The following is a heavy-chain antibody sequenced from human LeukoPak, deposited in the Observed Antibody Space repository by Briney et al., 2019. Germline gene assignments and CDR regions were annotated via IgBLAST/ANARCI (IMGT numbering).Heavy chain of an antibody. Sequence: PSETLSLTCTVSGGSISSYYWSWIRQPPGKGLEWIGSIYQSGSTYYNPSLKSRVTISVDTSKNQFSLKLSSVTAADTAVYYCARDGTRAFDYWGQGTLVTVSS. D-gene: IGHD1-1*01. CDR2: IYQSGST. CDR3: ARDGTRAFDY. CDR1: GGSISSYY. J-gene: IGHJ4*02. V-gene: IGHV4-59*12.